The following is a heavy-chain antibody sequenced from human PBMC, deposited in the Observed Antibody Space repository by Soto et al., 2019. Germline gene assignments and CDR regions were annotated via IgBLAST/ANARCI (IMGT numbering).Heavy chain of an antibody. CDR3: ARAFVVGRSSPSGVDY. CDR2: INHSGST. D-gene: IGHD1-1*01. Sequence: QVQLQQWGAGLLKPSETLSLTCAVYGGSFSGYYWSWIRQPPGKGLEWIGEINHSGSTNYNPSLKSRVTISVDTSKNQFSLTLSSVTAADTAVYYCARAFVVGRSSPSGVDYWGQGTLVTVSS. V-gene: IGHV4-34*01. J-gene: IGHJ4*02. CDR1: GGSFSGYY.